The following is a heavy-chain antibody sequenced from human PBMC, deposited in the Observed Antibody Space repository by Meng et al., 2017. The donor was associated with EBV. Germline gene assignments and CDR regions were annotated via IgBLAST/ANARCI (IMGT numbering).Heavy chain of an antibody. D-gene: IGHD6-6*01. CDR1: GFSLSTRGVG. V-gene: IGHV2-5*02. CDR2: IYWDDDK. J-gene: IGHJ4*02. CDR3: AHIIAARPFDY. Sequence: IPLKESGPTLVTPTQTLTLTCTFSGFSLSTRGVGVGWIRQPPGKALEWLALIYWDDDKRYSPSLKSRLTITKDTSKNQVVLTMTNMDPVDAATYYCAHIIAARPFDYWGQGTLVTVSS.